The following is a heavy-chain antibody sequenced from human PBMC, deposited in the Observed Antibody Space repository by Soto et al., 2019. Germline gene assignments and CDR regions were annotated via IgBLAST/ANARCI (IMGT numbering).Heavy chain of an antibody. CDR1: GFTFSSYW. Sequence: GGSLRLSCAASGFTFSSYWMYWFRQAPGKGLVWVSSLGSSGSRTYYADSVKGRFTISRDNSNNTVFLQMNNLRAEDTAVYYCAKDKRCSGTSCYEVYYYMDVGGKGTTVTVSS. D-gene: IGHD2-2*01. CDR2: LGSSGSRT. J-gene: IGHJ6*03. CDR3: AKDKRCSGTSCYEVYYYMDV. V-gene: IGHV3-23*01.